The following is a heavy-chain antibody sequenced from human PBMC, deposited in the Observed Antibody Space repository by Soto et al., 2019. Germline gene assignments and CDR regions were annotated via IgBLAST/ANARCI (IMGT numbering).Heavy chain of an antibody. J-gene: IGHJ5*01. CDR3: AKDSSRRRLDS. CDR2: INGSGDRT. Sequence: EVHLLQSGGGLVQPGGSLRLSCAASGFSFSSYAMNWVRQAPGRGLEWVSAINGSGDRTYYADSVKGRFTISRGNSKNTLSVPMSSLRGGGTDVYYCAKDSSRRRLDSWGQGTLVTVSS. CDR1: GFSFSSYA. V-gene: IGHV3-23*01.